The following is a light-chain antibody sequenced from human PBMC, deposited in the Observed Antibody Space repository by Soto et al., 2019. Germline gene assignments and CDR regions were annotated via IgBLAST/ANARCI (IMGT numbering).Light chain of an antibody. Sequence: EIVMTQSPATLSVSPGERATLSCRASQTGTRNLAWYQQKVGQAPRLLIYGASSRATGIPARFSGSGSGTEFTLSISSLQSEDFAVYYCQQYNNWPRTFGQGTKVEIK. CDR3: QQYNNWPRT. CDR2: GAS. J-gene: IGKJ1*01. CDR1: QTGTRN. V-gene: IGKV3-15*01.